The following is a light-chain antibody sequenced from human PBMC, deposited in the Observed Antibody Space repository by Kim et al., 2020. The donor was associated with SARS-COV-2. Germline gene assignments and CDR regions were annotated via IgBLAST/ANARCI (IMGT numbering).Light chain of an antibody. CDR3: QSRDSGGNVL. CDR2: GKN. CDR1: SLRSYY. V-gene: IGLV3-19*01. Sequence: SSELTRDPAVSVALGQTVRITCRGDSLRSYYATWYQQKPGQAPVLVIYGKNNRPSGIPDRFSGSSSGNTASLTITGAQAEDEADFYCQSRDSGGNVLFGGGTQLTVL. J-gene: IGLJ7*01.